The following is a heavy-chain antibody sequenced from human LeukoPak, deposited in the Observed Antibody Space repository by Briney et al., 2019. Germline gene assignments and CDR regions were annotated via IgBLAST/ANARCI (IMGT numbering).Heavy chain of an antibody. CDR3: VRLSSTFFGVVIQIDP. V-gene: IGHV4-39*01. D-gene: IGHD3-3*01. CDR1: GDSISKTGYY. J-gene: IGHJ5*02. CDR2: LSSTGRT. Sequence: PSETLSLTCSVAGDSISKTGYYWGWIRQPPGKGLEWIGHLSSTGRTYYNSSLKSRVTVSGDASNNQVSLTLTSVTAADTAVYYCVRLSSTFFGVVIQIDPWGQGTLVTVSS.